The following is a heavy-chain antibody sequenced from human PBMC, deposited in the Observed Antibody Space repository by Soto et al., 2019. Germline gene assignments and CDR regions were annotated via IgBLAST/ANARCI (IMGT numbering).Heavy chain of an antibody. Sequence: PGGSLRLSCVASGFTVDDYAMHWVRQAPVKGLEWVSGISANGDNVDYADSVKGRFTVSRDNAKNSLFLQMNSLRPEDTASYYCAKDMKWGGMTTIPYFDSWGQGTQVTVSS. V-gene: IGHV3-9*01. CDR1: GFTVDDYA. CDR2: ISANGDNV. D-gene: IGHD4-17*01. CDR3: AKDMKWGGMTTIPYFDS. J-gene: IGHJ4*02.